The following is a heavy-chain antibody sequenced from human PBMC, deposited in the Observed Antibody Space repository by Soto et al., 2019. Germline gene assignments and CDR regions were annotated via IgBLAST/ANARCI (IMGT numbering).Heavy chain of an antibody. CDR3: AKGSRGYYGTNSYYYFDS. D-gene: IGHD3-10*01. Sequence: EVQLLESGGGLAQPGGSLRLSCAASGFTFSTYAMSWVRQAPGKGLEWVSGINDGGDNTYDADSVKGRFTISRDNSKNTLFLQMNSLRVEDTAVYYCAKGSRGYYGTNSYYYFDSWGQGTLVIVAS. V-gene: IGHV3-23*01. CDR1: GFTFSTYA. CDR2: INDGGDNT. J-gene: IGHJ4*02.